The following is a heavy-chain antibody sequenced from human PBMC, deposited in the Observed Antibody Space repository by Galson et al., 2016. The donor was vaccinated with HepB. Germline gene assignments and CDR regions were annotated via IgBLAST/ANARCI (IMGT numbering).Heavy chain of an antibody. CDR1: GFTFSSFW. V-gene: IGHV3-7*01. Sequence: SLRLSCAASGFTFSSFWMSWVRQAPGKGLEWVANIKSDGSEKYYVDSVKGRFTISRDNAQNSLYLQMNSLRVEDTAVYYCARVGVTTDCWGQGTLVTVSS. J-gene: IGHJ4*02. CDR3: ARVGVTTDC. CDR2: IKSDGSEK. D-gene: IGHD4-17*01.